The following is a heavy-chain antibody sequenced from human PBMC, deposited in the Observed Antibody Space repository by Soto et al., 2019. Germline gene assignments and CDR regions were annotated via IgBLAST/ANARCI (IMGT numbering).Heavy chain of an antibody. D-gene: IGHD3-22*01. Sequence: VQLQESGPGLVTPSGPLSLTCTVSGGSISTTNWWSWVRPSPGKGLEWIGEILHIGSTNYNPSLKSRGTISIDKSKNQFSLRLSSVTAADTAVYYCASGFDSDGLYNGGHPWGQGTLVSVSS. CDR2: ILHIGST. CDR1: GGSISTTNW. V-gene: IGHV4-4*02. CDR3: ASGFDSDGLYNGGHP. J-gene: IGHJ5*02.